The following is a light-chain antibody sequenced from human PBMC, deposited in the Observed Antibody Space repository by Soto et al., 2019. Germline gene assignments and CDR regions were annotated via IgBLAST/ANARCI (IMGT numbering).Light chain of an antibody. J-gene: IGKJ2*01. V-gene: IGKV3-15*01. Sequence: ETVLTQSPATLSVSPGERATFSCKASQTVTTNLAWYQQKPGQVPRLLIYGASTRAGGIPARFSGSGFGTEFTLTISSLQSEDFAIYHCQQYQSWSHTFGQGTKLETK. CDR1: QTVTTN. CDR3: QQYQSWSHT. CDR2: GAS.